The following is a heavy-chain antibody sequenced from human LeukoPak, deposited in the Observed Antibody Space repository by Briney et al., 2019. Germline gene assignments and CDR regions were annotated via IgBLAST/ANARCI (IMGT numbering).Heavy chain of an antibody. CDR3: ARQGAAEVTWFDP. V-gene: IGHV4-39*01. D-gene: IGHD6-13*01. CDR2: IYSSGST. Sequence: SETLSLTCTVSGGSISSSSYYWGWIRQPPGKGLEWHGRIYSSGSTYYNPSLKSRVTIFVDTSKNQSSLKLSSVTAADTAVYYCARQGAAEVTWFDPWGQGTLVTVSS. J-gene: IGHJ5*02. CDR1: GGSISSSSYY.